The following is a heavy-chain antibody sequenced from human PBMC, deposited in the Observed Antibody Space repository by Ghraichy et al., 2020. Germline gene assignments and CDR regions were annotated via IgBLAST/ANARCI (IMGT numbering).Heavy chain of an antibody. Sequence: GGSLRLSCAASGFTFSSYAMSWVRQAPGKGLEWVSAISGSGGSTYYADSVKGRFTISRDNSKNTLYLQMNSLRAEDTAVYYCAKEWEWLRLERFWTGGAFEIWGQGTMVTVSS. CDR2: ISGSGGST. CDR1: GFTFSSYA. CDR3: AKEWEWLRLERFWTGGAFEI. D-gene: IGHD5-12*01. V-gene: IGHV3-23*01. J-gene: IGHJ3*02.